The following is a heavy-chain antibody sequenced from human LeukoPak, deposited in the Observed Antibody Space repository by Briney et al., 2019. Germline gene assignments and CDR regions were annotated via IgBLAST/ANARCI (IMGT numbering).Heavy chain of an antibody. CDR2: INHSGST. D-gene: IGHD1-26*01. Sequence: PSETLSLTCAVYGGSFSGYYWSWIRQPPGKGLEWIGEINHSGSTNYNPSLKSRVTISVDTSKNQFSLKLSSVTAADTAVYYCAREDIVGAKFQFDPWGQGTLVTVSS. J-gene: IGHJ5*02. CDR1: GGSFSGYY. CDR3: AREDIVGAKFQFDP. V-gene: IGHV4-34*01.